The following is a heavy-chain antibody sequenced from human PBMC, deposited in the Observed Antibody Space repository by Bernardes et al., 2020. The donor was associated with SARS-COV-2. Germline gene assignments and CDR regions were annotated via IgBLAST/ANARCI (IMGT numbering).Heavy chain of an antibody. J-gene: IGHJ4*02. CDR3: ARHRGDSAYEPFDS. CDR1: GGSITSSSYY. V-gene: IGHV4-39*01. D-gene: IGHD5-12*01. Sequence: SETLSLTCTVSGGSITSSSYYLAWIRQPPGKGLDWIGSIYSSGTTYYNPSLKSRVTISVDTSKTQFSLRLTSVTAADAAVYYCARHRGDSAYEPFDSWGMGSRVTVSS. CDR2: IYSSGTT.